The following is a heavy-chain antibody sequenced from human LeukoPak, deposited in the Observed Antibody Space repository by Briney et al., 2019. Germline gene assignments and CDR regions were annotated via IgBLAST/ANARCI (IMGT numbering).Heavy chain of an antibody. V-gene: IGHV3-23*01. CDR2: ISGSGGST. CDR1: GFTFSSYA. J-gene: IGHJ4*02. Sequence: TGGSLRLSCAASGFTFSSYAMSWVRQAPGKGLEWVSAISGSGGSTYYAYSVEGRFTISRDNSKNTLYLQMNSLRAEDTAVYYCAKDLQWLVARFDYWGQGTLVTVSS. D-gene: IGHD6-19*01. CDR3: AKDLQWLVARFDY.